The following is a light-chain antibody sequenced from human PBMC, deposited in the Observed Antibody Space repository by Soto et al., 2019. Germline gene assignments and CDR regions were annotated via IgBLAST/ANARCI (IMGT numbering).Light chain of an antibody. Sequence: EIVMTQSPVALSVSPGESAALSCRASQSVGRNFAWYQQRPGQAPRVLIYATSTRATGVPARFSGSGSGTDFTITISSLQSEDFAVYYCQQYNNWPYTFGQGTRMEIK. CDR1: QSVGRN. CDR3: QQYNNWPYT. J-gene: IGKJ2*01. CDR2: ATS. V-gene: IGKV3-15*01.